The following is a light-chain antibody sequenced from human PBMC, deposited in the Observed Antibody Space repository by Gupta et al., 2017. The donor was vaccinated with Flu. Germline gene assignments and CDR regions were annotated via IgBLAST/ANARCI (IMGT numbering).Light chain of an antibody. J-gene: IGLJ1*01. V-gene: IGLV1-47*01. Sequence: SSNIGSNYVHWYQQLPGAAPHLLVYRNNQRPSGVPDRFSGSKSGTSASLAITGVRSEDEADYLCAAWDDSLSGFYVFGTGTKVTVL. CDR1: SSNIGSNY. CDR3: AAWDDSLSGFYV. CDR2: RNN.